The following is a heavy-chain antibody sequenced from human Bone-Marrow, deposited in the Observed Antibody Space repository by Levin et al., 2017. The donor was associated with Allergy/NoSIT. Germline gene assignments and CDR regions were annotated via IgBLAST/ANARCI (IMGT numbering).Heavy chain of an antibody. V-gene: IGHV3-7*01. CDR2: IKQDGSEK. J-gene: IGHJ3*02. CDR3: ARAQLGLDGFDI. Sequence: PGGSLRLSCAASGFTFSNYWMSWVRQAPGKGLEWVANIKQDGSEKYYVDSVKGRFIISRDNGKKSLYLQMNSLRAEDTAVYYCARAQLGLDGFDIWGQGTMVTVSS. D-gene: IGHD3-16*01. CDR1: GFTFSNYW.